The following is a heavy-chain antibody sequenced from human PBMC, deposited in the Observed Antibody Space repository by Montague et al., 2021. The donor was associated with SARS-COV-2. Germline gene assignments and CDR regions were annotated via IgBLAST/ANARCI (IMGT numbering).Heavy chain of an antibody. Sequence: CAISGDSVSSNIVAWNWIRQSPSRGLEWLGRTYYRSKWYNDYAVSVRSRITISPDTSKNQFSLQLNSVTPEDTAVYYCTQERGPGRTTWHYFDYWGQGTLVTASS. CDR1: GDSVSSNIVA. CDR2: TYYRSKWYN. V-gene: IGHV6-1*01. J-gene: IGHJ4*02. CDR3: TQERGPGRTTWHYFDY. D-gene: IGHD1-14*01.